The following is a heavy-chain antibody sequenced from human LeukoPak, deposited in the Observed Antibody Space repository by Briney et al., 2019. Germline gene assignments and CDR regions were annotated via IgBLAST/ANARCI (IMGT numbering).Heavy chain of an antibody. CDR3: ATMTSRYYYMDV. V-gene: IGHV4-30-2*01. Sequence: PSETLSLTCTVSGGSISSGGYYWSWIRQPPGKGLEWIGYIYHSGSTYYNPSLKSRVTISVDRSKNQFSLKLSSVTAADTAVYYCATMTSRYYYMDVWGKGTTVTVSS. CDR2: IYHSGST. CDR1: GGSISSGGYY. J-gene: IGHJ6*03. D-gene: IGHD4-11*01.